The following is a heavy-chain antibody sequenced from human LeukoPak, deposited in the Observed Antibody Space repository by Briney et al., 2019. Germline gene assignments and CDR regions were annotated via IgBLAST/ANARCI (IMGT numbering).Heavy chain of an antibody. CDR3: ARDTGRSFDWLLTFDY. V-gene: IGHV3-30*02. CDR2: IRSDGINK. J-gene: IGHJ4*02. CDR1: GFTFSTYG. D-gene: IGHD3-9*01. Sequence: GGSLLLSCASSGFTFSTYGMHWVRQAPGMGLEWVAFIRSDGINKYYADSVKGRFTIPRDNSKNTLYLQMNSLRAEDTAVYYCARDTGRSFDWLLTFDYWGQGTLVTVSS.